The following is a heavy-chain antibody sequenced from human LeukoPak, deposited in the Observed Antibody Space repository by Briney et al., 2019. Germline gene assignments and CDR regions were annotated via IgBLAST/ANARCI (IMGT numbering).Heavy chain of an antibody. CDR1: GGSISSYY. J-gene: IGHJ6*03. D-gene: IGHD3-3*01. V-gene: IGHV4-4*07. Sequence: SETLSLTCTVSGGSISSYYWSWIRQPAGKGLEWIGRIYTSGSTNYNPSLKSRVTMSVDTSKNQFSLKLSSVTAADTAVYYCARHPYYDLWSGYWTCYYMDVWGKGTTVTVSS. CDR3: ARHPYYDLWSGYWTCYYMDV. CDR2: IYTSGST.